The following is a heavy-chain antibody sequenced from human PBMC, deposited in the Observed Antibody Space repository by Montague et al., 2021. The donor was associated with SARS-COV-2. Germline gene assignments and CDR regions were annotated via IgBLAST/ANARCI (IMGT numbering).Heavy chain of an antibody. J-gene: IGHJ4*02. CDR3: ARGHQGVAMIVVVMIGAEYYFDY. CDR2: INHGGIT. Sequence: SETLSLTCAVYGGSFNDYYWSWIRQPPGKGLEWIGEINHGGITNHSPSLKSRVTISADTSKNQFSLKLKSVTAADTANYYCARGHQGVAMIVVVMIGAEYYFDYWGQGSLATVSS. V-gene: IGHV4-34*01. CDR1: GGSFNDYY. D-gene: IGHD3-22*01.